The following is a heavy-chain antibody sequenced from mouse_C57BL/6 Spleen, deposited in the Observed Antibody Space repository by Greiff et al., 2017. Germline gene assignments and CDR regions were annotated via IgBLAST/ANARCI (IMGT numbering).Heavy chain of an antibody. CDR1: GFTFSDYG. D-gene: IGHD2-4*01. CDR3: ARPDYDVRAMDY. CDR2: ISSGSSTI. V-gene: IGHV5-17*01. Sequence: EVQGVESGGGLVKPGGSLKLSCAASGFTFSDYGMHWVRQAPEKGLEWVAYISSGSSTIYYADTVKGQFTITRDNAKNTLFLQMTSLRSEDTAMYYCARPDYDVRAMDYWGQGTSVTVSS. J-gene: IGHJ4*01.